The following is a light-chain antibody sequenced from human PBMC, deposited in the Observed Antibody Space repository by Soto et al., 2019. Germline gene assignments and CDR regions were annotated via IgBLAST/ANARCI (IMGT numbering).Light chain of an antibody. Sequence: DIQMTQSPSSLSASVGDRVTITCRASQGISNYLAWYQQKPGKVPKLLIYVASTLQSGVPSRFSGSGSGTDFTLTISNLQPEDVATYYCQKSNSAPWTFGQGTNVEIK. CDR1: QGISNY. V-gene: IGKV1-27*01. J-gene: IGKJ1*01. CDR2: VAS. CDR3: QKSNSAPWT.